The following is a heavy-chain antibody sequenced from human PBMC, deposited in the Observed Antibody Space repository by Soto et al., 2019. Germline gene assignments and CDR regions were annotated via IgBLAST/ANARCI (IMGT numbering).Heavy chain of an antibody. CDR3: ARIGGYHGPLDY. Sequence: SETLSLTCSVSGVSISSYFWSWIRQPPGRGLEWIGYTYHRGSTNYSPSLRSRVAISLDTSENQFSLKVSSVTAADTAVYYCARIGGYHGPLDYWGQGTPVTVSS. V-gene: IGHV4-59*01. CDR2: TYHRGST. J-gene: IGHJ4*02. D-gene: IGHD3-16*02. CDR1: GVSISSYF.